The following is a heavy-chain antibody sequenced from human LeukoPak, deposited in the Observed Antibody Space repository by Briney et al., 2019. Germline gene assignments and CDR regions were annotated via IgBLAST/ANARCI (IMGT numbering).Heavy chain of an antibody. V-gene: IGHV3-48*03. Sequence: SGGSLRLSCAASGFTFSSYEMNWVRQAPGKGLEWVSYISNGGSSIFYADSVKGRFTISRDNAKDSLYLQMNSLRAEDTAIYYCARAVPPTYSNFVRWFDPWGQGTLVTVSS. CDR1: GFTFSSYE. D-gene: IGHD4-11*01. J-gene: IGHJ5*02. CDR3: ARAVPPTYSNFVRWFDP. CDR2: ISNGGSSI.